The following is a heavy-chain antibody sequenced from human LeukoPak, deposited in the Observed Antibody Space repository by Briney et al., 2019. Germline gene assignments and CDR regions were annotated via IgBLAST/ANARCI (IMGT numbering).Heavy chain of an antibody. CDR2: ISSSSSTI. D-gene: IGHD6-13*01. CDR3: ARDPHIAAAGTIFDY. J-gene: IGHJ4*02. Sequence: GGSLRLSCAASGFTFITYAMNWVRQAPGKGLEWVSYISSSSSTIYYADSVKGRFTISRDNAKNSLYLQMNSLRDEDSAVYYCARDPHIAAAGTIFDYWGQGTLVTVSS. CDR1: GFTFITYA. V-gene: IGHV3-48*02.